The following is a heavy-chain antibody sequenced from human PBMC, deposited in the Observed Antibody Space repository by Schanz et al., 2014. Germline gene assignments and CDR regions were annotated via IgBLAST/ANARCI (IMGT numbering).Heavy chain of an antibody. CDR3: AKARRKSNCSGGRCFHYSYYGMDV. CDR1: GFTFSSYA. V-gene: IGHV3-23*04. CDR2: ISASGGST. D-gene: IGHD2-15*01. J-gene: IGHJ6*02. Sequence: EGQLAESGGGLVQPGGSLRLSCAASGFTFSSYAMSWVRQAPGKGLEWVSTISASGGSTYYADSVKGRFTISRDNSKNILYLQMNSLRAEDTAVYYCAKARRKSNCSGGRCFHYSYYGMDVWGQGTTVTVSS.